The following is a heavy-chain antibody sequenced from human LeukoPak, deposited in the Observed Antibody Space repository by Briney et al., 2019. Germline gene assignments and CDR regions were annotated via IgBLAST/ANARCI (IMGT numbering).Heavy chain of an antibody. CDR1: GGSFSGYY. Sequence: SETLSLTCAVYGGSFSGYYWSWIRQPPGKGLEWIGEINHSGSTNYNPSLKSRVTISVDTSKNQFSPKLSSVTAAHTAVYYCARGPGGYCSSTSCYSYWFDPWGQGTLVTVSS. CDR2: INHSGST. CDR3: ARGPGGYCSSTSCYSYWFDP. D-gene: IGHD2-2*01. V-gene: IGHV4-34*01. J-gene: IGHJ5*02.